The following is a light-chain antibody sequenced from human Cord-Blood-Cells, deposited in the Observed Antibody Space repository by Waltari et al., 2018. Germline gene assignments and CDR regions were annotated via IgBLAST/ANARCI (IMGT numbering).Light chain of an antibody. V-gene: IGLV2-14*01. CDR3: SSYTSSSTLNWV. CDR1: SSDVGGYNY. J-gene: IGLJ3*02. CDR2: EVS. Sequence: QSALTQPASVSGPPGQSITISCTGTSSDVGGYNYVSWYQQHPGKAPKLMIYEVSNRPSGVSNRFSGSKSGNTASLTISGLQAEDEADYYCSSYTSSSTLNWVFGGGTKLTVL.